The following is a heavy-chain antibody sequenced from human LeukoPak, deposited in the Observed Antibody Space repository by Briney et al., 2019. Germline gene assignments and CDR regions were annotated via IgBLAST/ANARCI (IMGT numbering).Heavy chain of an antibody. CDR1: GFTFDSYA. D-gene: IGHD3-3*01. V-gene: IGHV3-23*01. J-gene: IGHJ3*02. Sequence: GGSLRLSCAASGFTFDSYAMSWVRQAPGKGLEWVSAISGSGGSTYYADSVKGRFTISRDNSKNTLYLQMNSLRAEDTAIYYCAKDLDFWSGYYTDAFDIWGQGTMVTVSS. CDR3: AKDLDFWSGYYTDAFDI. CDR2: ISGSGGST.